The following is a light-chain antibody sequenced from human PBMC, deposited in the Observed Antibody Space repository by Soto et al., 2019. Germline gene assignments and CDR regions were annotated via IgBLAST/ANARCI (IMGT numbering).Light chain of an antibody. J-gene: IGLJ2*01. V-gene: IGLV2-23*02. CDR2: EVS. Sequence: QSVLTQPASVSGSPGQSITISCTGTSSDVGSYNLVSWYQQHPGKAPKLMIYEVSKRPSGVSNRFSGSKSANTASQTISGLKAEDEADYCCCSYAGSSTLVFGGGTKLTVL. CDR3: CSYAGSSTLV. CDR1: SSDVGSYNL.